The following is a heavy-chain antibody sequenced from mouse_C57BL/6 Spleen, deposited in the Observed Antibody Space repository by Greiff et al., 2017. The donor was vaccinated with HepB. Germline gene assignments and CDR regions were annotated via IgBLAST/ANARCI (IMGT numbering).Heavy chain of an antibody. CDR2: ISYSGST. CDR3: ARWDDYDGFAY. CDR1: GYSITSGYD. J-gene: IGHJ3*01. D-gene: IGHD2-4*01. Sequence: EVKLMESGPGMVKPSQSLSLTCTVTGYSITSGYDWHWIRHFPGNKLEWMGYISYSGSTNYNPSLKSRISITHDTSKNHFFLKLNSVTTEDTATYYCARWDDYDGFAYWGQGTLVTVSA. V-gene: IGHV3-1*01.